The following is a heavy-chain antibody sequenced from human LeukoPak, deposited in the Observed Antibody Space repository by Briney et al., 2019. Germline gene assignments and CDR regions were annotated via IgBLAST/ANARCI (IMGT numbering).Heavy chain of an antibody. CDR3: ARYCSSTSCYDY. V-gene: IGHV3-11*03. Sequence: KAGGSLRLSCAASGFTFSNYCMSWVRQAPGKGLVWVSHINSDSSCTNYADSVKGRFTISRDNAKNSLYLQMNSLRAEDTAVYYCARYCSSTSCYDYWGQGTLVTVSS. CDR2: INSDSSCT. D-gene: IGHD2-2*01. CDR1: GFTFSNYC. J-gene: IGHJ4*02.